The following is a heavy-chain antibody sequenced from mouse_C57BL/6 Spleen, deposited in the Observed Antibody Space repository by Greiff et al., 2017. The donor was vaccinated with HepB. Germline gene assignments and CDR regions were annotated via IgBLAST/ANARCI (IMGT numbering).Heavy chain of an antibody. CDR2: ISSGGSYT. CDR1: GFTFSSYG. V-gene: IGHV5-6*01. J-gene: IGHJ4*01. Sequence: EVQLVESGGDLVKPGGSLKLSCAASGFTFSSYGMSWVRQTPDKRLEWVATISSGGSYTYYPDSVKGRFTISRDNAKNTLYLQMSSLKSEDTAMYYCARQMGNAYAMDYWGQGTSVTVSS. CDR3: ARQMGNAYAMDY. D-gene: IGHD2-1*01.